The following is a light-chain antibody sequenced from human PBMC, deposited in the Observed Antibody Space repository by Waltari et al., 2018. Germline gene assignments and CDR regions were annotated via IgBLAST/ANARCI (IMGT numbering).Light chain of an antibody. J-gene: IGKJ1*01. CDR1: ESVSRA. CDR3: QHYLRLPVT. Sequence: EIVLTQSPGTLSLSVGERATVSCRASESVSRALAWYQQKPGQAPRLLIYGASTRATGIPDRFSGSGSGTDFSLTISRLEPDVFAVYYCQHYLRLPVTFGQGTTVEI. V-gene: IGKV3-20*01. CDR2: GAS.